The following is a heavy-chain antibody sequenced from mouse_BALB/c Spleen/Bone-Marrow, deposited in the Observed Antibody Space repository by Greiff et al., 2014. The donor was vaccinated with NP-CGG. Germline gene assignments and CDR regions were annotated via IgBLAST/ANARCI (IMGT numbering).Heavy chain of an antibody. CDR2: IDPASGYT. CDR3: AHDAPFTY. CDR1: GFNIKDTF. V-gene: IGHV14-3*02. Sequence: VQLQQPGADLVKPGASVKLSCTTSGFNIKDTFMHWVKQRPEQGLEWIGRIDPASGYTKYDPKFQGKSTIAADTSSNKVSLQLSGLTSEDTAVYYCAHDAPFTYWGQGTLVTVSA. J-gene: IGHJ3*01. D-gene: IGHD2-3*01.